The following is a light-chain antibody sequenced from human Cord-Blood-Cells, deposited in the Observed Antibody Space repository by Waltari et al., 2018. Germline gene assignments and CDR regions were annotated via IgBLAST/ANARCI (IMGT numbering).Light chain of an antibody. Sequence: QSALTQPHSVSGSPGQSVTISCTGTSSYVGGYNYVSWYQQHPGKAPKLMIYDVSKRPSGVPDRFSGSKSGNTASLTISGLQAEDEADYYCCSYAGSYTLVFGGGTKLTVL. V-gene: IGLV2-11*01. CDR3: CSYAGSYTLV. CDR2: DVS. J-gene: IGLJ3*02. CDR1: SSYVGGYNY.